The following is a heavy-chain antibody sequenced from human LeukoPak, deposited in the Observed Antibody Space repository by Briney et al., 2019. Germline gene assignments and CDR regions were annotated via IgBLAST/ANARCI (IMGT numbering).Heavy chain of an antibody. Sequence: SETLSLTCTVSGGSISSYYWTWIRQPAGKGLEWIVRIHPSGTTNHNPSLKSRVIMSLDMSNNQFSLKVRSVTAADTAVYYCARETEVPGGRSWDFWGQGTLVTVSS. V-gene: IGHV4-4*07. CDR1: GGSISSYY. CDR2: IHPSGTT. D-gene: IGHD6-19*01. J-gene: IGHJ4*02. CDR3: ARETEVPGGRSWDF.